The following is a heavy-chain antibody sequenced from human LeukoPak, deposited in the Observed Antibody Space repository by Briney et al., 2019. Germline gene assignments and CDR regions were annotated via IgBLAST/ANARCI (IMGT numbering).Heavy chain of an antibody. J-gene: IGHJ4*02. CDR3: AIGELRYFDWLSDY. V-gene: IGHV3-53*01. CDR2: IYSGGST. CDR1: GFTVSSNY. D-gene: IGHD3-9*01. Sequence: PGGSLRLSCAASGFTVSSNYMSWVRQAPGKGLEWVSVIYSGGSTYYADSVKGRFTISRDNSKNTLYLQMNSLRAEDTAVYYCAIGELRYFDWLSDYWGQGTLVTVSS.